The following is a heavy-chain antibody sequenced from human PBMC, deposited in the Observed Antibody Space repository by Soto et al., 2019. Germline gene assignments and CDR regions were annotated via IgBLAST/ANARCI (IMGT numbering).Heavy chain of an antibody. D-gene: IGHD1-1*01. J-gene: IGHJ3*02. CDR2: IHPNSGAT. V-gene: IGHV1-2*02. Sequence: QVQLVQSGAEVKKPGASVKVSCKASGYTFTGYFMHWVRQAPGQGLEWMGWIHPNSGATNYVQKFQGRVTMTRDTSISTAYMELSRLRSDDTAVYYCARWGRGGTISVDAFHIWGQGTMVTVSS. CDR1: GYTFTGYF. CDR3: ARWGRGGTISVDAFHI.